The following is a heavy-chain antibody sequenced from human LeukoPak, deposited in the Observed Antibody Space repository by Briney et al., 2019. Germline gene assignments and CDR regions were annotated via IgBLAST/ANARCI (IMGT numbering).Heavy chain of an antibody. CDR3: ARDLSMDY. V-gene: IGHV4-59*01. CDR2: VYSRGTT. J-gene: IGHJ4*02. Sequence: PSETLSLTCTVSGGSISNYYWSWIRQPPGKGLEWIGYVYSRGTTNYNPSLKSRVTISVDRSKNQFSLKLSSVTAADTAVYDCARDLSMDYWGQGTLVTVSS. CDR1: GGSISNYY.